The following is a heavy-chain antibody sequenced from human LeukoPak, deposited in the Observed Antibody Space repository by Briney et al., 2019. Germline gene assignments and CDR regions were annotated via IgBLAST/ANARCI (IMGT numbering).Heavy chain of an antibody. Sequence: PGGSLRLSCAASGFTFSSYSMNWVRQAPGKGLEWVSSISSSSDYIYYADSVKGRFTISRDNAKNSLYLQMNSLRAEDTAVYYCARDYAKTGYCSGTSCPDALDLWGQGTMVTVSS. CDR2: ISSSSDYI. CDR3: ARDYAKTGYCSGTSCPDALDL. D-gene: IGHD2-2*03. V-gene: IGHV3-21*01. CDR1: GFTFSSYS. J-gene: IGHJ3*01.